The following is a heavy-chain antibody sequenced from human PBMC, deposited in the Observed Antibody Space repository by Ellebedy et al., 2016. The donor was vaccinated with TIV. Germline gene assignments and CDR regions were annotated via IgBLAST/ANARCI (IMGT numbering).Heavy chain of an antibody. CDR1: GYTFTNYA. CDR2: INPGNDDT. J-gene: IGHJ4*02. CDR3: ARDRIRGDGILFDY. V-gene: IGHV1-3*01. D-gene: IGHD5-24*01. Sequence: AASVKVSCKASGYTFTNYAMHWVRQAPGQRLEWMGWINPGNDDTKLSQKFQGRVTITGETSASTVSMELSSLTSEDTAVYYCARDRIRGDGILFDYWGQGTLVTVSS.